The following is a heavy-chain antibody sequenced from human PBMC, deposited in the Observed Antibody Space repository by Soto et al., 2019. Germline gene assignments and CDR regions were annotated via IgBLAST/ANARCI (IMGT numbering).Heavy chain of an antibody. CDR3: AREGYYYQDFDY. CDR1: GGSISSYY. V-gene: IGHV4-4*07. D-gene: IGHD3-10*01. CDR2: IYTSGST. Sequence: SETLSLTCTVSGGSISSYYWSWIRQPAGKGLEWIGSIYTSGSTNYNPSLKSRVTMSVDTSKNQFSLKLSSVTAADTAVYYCAREGYYYQDFDYWGQGTLVTVSS. J-gene: IGHJ4*02.